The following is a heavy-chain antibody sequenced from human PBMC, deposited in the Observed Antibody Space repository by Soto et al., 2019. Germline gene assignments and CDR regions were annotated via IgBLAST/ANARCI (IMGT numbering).Heavy chain of an antibody. J-gene: IGHJ4*02. D-gene: IGHD3-9*01. V-gene: IGHV3-15*01. CDR1: GFTFSKAW. CDR2: IKSKSDGGTT. CDR3: KGRLHPLKLQQWTGVGD. Sequence: EVQVVESGGGLVKPGGSLRLSCTASGFTFSKAWMSWVRQAPGKGLVWVGRIKSKSDGGTTDYAAPVKGRFTISRDDSKNTLYLEMNSLKTEDTAVYYCKGRLHPLKLQQWTGVGDWGQGTLVTVSS.